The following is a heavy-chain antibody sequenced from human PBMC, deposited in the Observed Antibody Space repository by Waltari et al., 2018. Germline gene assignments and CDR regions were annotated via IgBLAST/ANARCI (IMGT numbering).Heavy chain of an antibody. D-gene: IGHD1-26*01. V-gene: IGHV4-34*01. Sequence: QVQLQQWGAGLLKPSETLSLTCAVYGGSFSGYYWSWIRQPPGKGLEWIGEINHSGRPNYNPSLKSGVTISVDTSKNQFSLKLSSVTAADTAVYYCARGRSYYPFDYWGQGTLVTVSS. CDR1: GGSFSGYY. CDR2: INHSGRP. CDR3: ARGRSYYPFDY. J-gene: IGHJ4*02.